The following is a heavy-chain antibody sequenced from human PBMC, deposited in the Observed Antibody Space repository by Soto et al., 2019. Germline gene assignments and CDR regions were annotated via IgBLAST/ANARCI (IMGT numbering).Heavy chain of an antibody. CDR3: ARVGADSSGWYVFDY. D-gene: IGHD6-19*01. Sequence: AAVKASCKASGYPFTSYDINWVRQSPVQGLEWMGWISAYNGNTNYAQKFKGRVTMTTDTSTSTAYMELRSLRSDDTAVYYCARVGADSSGWYVFDYWGQGTVVTVSS. V-gene: IGHV1-18*04. CDR1: GYPFTSYD. J-gene: IGHJ4*02. CDR2: ISAYNGNT.